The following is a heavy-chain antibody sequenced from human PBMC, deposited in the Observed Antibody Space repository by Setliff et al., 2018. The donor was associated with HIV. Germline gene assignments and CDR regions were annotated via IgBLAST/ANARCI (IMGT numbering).Heavy chain of an antibody. D-gene: IGHD6-13*01. CDR1: GVSISSNY. Sequence: SETLSLTCTVSGVSISSNYWSWIRLPPGKGLEWIGNIYYSGSTNYNPSLESRITISVDTSKNQFSLKLSSVTAADTAVYYCARGSSWPYYFDYWGQGTLVTVSS. CDR2: IYYSGST. CDR3: ARGSSWPYYFDY. J-gene: IGHJ4*02. V-gene: IGHV4-59*01.